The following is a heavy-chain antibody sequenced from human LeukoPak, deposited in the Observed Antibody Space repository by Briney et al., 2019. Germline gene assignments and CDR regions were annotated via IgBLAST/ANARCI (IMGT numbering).Heavy chain of an antibody. CDR3: AKVPGAPYYFDY. Sequence: GGSLRLSCAASGFTFSSYAMSWVRQAPGKGLEWVSAISGSGDSTYYADSVKGRFTISRDNSKNTLYLQMNSLRAEDTAVYYCAKVPGAPYYFDYWGQGTLVTVSS. J-gene: IGHJ4*02. V-gene: IGHV3-23*01. CDR2: ISGSGDST. D-gene: IGHD1-26*01. CDR1: GFTFSSYA.